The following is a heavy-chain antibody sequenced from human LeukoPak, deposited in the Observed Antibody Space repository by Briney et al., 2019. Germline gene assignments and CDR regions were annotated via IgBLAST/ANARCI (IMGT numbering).Heavy chain of an antibody. J-gene: IGHJ4*02. CDR3: AGDHGLYGDYGVVAAAGLDS. Sequence: GGSLRLSCAASGFTFNTYTMHWVRQAPGKGLEWVALISSHELNIYYADSVKGRFTISRDNSKNTLYLQMNRLRSEDSAVYCCAGDHGLYGDYGVVAAAGLDSWGQGTLVTVSS. CDR1: GFTFNTYT. CDR2: ISSHELNI. D-gene: IGHD4-17*01. V-gene: IGHV3-30*04.